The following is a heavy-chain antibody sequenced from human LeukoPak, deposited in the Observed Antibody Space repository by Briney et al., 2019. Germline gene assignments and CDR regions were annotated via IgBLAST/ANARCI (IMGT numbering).Heavy chain of an antibody. D-gene: IGHD2-2*02. J-gene: IGHJ4*02. CDR3: ARTILGRLFDY. CDR1: GGSINSYY. Sequence: SETLSLTCTVSGGSINSYYWSWIRQPPGKGLEWIGYIYYSGSTNYNPSLKSRVTISLDTSKNQFSLKLNSVTAADTAVYYCARTILGRLFDYWGQGALVTVPS. V-gene: IGHV4-59*08. CDR2: IYYSGST.